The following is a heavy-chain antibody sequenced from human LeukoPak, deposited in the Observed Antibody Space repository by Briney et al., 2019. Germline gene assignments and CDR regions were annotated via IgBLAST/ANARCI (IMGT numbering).Heavy chain of an antibody. Sequence: PSETLSLTCTVSGGSVSSSRYYWGWVRQPPGKGLEWIGTFSYSGTTYYNPSLKSRVTISADTSKNQFYLRLRSVTAADTAVYYCARAFRARYFGLWGRGTLVTVSS. CDR1: GGSVSSSRYY. V-gene: IGHV4-39*01. CDR3: ARAFRARYFGL. D-gene: IGHD2/OR15-2a*01. CDR2: FSYSGTT. J-gene: IGHJ2*01.